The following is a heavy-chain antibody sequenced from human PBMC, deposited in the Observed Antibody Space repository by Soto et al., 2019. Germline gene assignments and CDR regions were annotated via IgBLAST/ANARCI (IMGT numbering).Heavy chain of an antibody. CDR3: ARHSGVAEDGTD. V-gene: IGHV5-51*01. D-gene: IGHD6-13*01. J-gene: IGHJ1*01. CDR1: GYSFTTNW. CDR2: IYPGDSDT. Sequence: GESLKISCKGSGYSFTTNWIGWVRQMPGKGLEWMGVIYPGDSDTRYSPSFQGQVAISADRSINTAYLQWSSLKASDTAMYYCARHSGVAEDGTDWGQGTLVTVSS.